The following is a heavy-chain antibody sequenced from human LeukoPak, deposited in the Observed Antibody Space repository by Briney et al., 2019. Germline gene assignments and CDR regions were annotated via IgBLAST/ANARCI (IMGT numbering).Heavy chain of an antibody. D-gene: IGHD3-3*01. J-gene: IGHJ4*02. Sequence: SETLSLXCTVSGGSISSGDYYWSWIRQPPGKGLEWIGYIYYSGSTNYNPSLKSRVTISVDTSKNQFSLKLSSVTAADTAVYYCARVSGFWSGFGYFDYWGQGTLVTVSS. CDR2: IYYSGST. CDR1: GGSISSGDYY. CDR3: ARVSGFWSGFGYFDY. V-gene: IGHV4-61*08.